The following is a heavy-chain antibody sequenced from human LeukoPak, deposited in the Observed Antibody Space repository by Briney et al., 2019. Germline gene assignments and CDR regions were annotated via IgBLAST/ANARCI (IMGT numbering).Heavy chain of an antibody. CDR3: ARGHGLWGLNLNYYFDY. CDR2: INHSGST. D-gene: IGHD5-18*01. J-gene: IGHJ4*02. V-gene: IGHV4-34*01. Sequence: SETLSLTCAVYGGSFSGYYWSWIRQPPGKGLEWIGEINHSGSTNYNPSLKSRVTISVDTSKNQFSLKLSSVTAADTAVYYCARGHGLWGLNLNYYFDYWGQGTLVTVSS. CDR1: GGSFSGYY.